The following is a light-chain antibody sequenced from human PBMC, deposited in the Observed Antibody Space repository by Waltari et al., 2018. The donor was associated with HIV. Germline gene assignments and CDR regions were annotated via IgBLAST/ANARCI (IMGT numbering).Light chain of an antibody. Sequence: QSVLTQPPSASGTPGQRVTISCSGSSSNIATNTVTWYQQLTGTAPKLLIYTNNQRPSGVPARFSGSKSGASASLAISGLQSDDDADYDCATWDDSLNGWVFGGGTRLTVL. J-gene: IGLJ3*02. CDR3: ATWDDSLNGWV. V-gene: IGLV1-44*01. CDR1: SSNIATNT. CDR2: TNN.